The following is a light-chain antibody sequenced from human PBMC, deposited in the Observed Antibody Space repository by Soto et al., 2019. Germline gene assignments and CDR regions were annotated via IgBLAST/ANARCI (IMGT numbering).Light chain of an antibody. Sequence: TCRASQSISNWLAWYQQKPGTAPKLLIYHASTLESGVPSRFSGSGYGTEFFLPLTSLPPDASATYYRQQYNTYSFGPGTKVDIK. CDR2: HAS. CDR3: QQYNTYS. J-gene: IGKJ1*01. CDR1: QSISNW. V-gene: IGKV1-5*01.